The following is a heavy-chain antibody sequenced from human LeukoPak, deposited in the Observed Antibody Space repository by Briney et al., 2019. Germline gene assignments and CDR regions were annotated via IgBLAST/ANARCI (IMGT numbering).Heavy chain of an antibody. Sequence: SETLSLTCTVSGGSISSYYWSWIRQPPGKGLEWIGSIYYSGSTYYNPSLKSRVTISVDTSKNQFSLKLSSVTAADTAVYYCARQGGIASEYFQHWGQGTLVTVSS. D-gene: IGHD6-13*01. CDR1: GGSISSYY. CDR3: ARQGGIASEYFQH. CDR2: IYYSGST. V-gene: IGHV4-39*01. J-gene: IGHJ1*01.